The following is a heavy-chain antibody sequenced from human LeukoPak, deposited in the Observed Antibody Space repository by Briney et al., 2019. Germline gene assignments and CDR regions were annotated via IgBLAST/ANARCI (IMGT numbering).Heavy chain of an antibody. CDR1: GYTFTGYY. J-gene: IGHJ4*02. V-gene: IGHV1-2*02. Sequence: GASVKVSCKASGYTFTGYYMHWVRQAPGQGLEWMGWINPNSGGTNYAQKFQGRVTMTRDTSISTAYMELSRLRSDDTAVYYCARANTIFGVAQQPDYWGQGTLVTVSS. CDR3: ARANTIFGVAQQPDY. D-gene: IGHD3-3*01. CDR2: INPNSGGT.